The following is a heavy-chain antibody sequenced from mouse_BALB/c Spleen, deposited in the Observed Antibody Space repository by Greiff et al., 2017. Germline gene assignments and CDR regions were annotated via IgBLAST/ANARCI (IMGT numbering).Heavy chain of an antibody. Sequence: DVKLVESGGGLVKPGGSLKLSCAASGFTFSSYAMSWVRQTPEKRLEWVASISSGGSTYYPDSVKGRFTISRDNARNILYLQMSSLRSEDTAMYYSTARGAAWFAYWGQGTLVTVSA. CDR1: GFTFSSYA. D-gene: IGHD1-2*01. J-gene: IGHJ3*01. CDR3: TARGAAWFAY. CDR2: ISSGGST. V-gene: IGHV5-6-5*01.